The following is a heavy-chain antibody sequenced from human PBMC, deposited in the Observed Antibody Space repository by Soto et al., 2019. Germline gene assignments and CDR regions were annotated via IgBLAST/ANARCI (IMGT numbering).Heavy chain of an antibody. CDR3: ARAAKRYFDY. J-gene: IGHJ4*02. Sequence: QVQLVQSGAEVKKPGSSVKVSCKTSGVTFNTFAISWVRQAPGQGLEYMGGIIPVLGPVNYAQRFQGRVTITADKSTSTAYLELTNLTSEDTAVYYCARAAKRYFDYWGQGTLVTVSS. CDR1: GVTFNTFA. CDR2: IIPVLGPV. V-gene: IGHV1-69*06.